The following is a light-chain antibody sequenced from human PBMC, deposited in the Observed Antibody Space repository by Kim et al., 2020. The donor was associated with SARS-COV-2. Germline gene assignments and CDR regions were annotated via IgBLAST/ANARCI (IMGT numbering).Light chain of an antibody. Sequence: EIVMTQSPATLSVSPGERVTLSCRASQSISSKLAWYQQKPGQAPKLLIYDASSRATGIPARFSGSGSGTEFTLTISSLQSEDFAVYYCQQYSFWYTFGQGTKLEI. CDR3: QQYSFWYT. CDR1: QSISSK. J-gene: IGKJ2*01. CDR2: DAS. V-gene: IGKV3-15*01.